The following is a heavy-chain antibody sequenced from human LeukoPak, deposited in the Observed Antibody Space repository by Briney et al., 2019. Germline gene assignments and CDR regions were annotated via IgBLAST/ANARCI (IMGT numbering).Heavy chain of an antibody. J-gene: IGHJ4*02. D-gene: IGHD4-11*01. CDR2: ISANNGDT. V-gene: IGHV1-18*01. CDR3: ARDWPTVIADY. CDR1: GYTFTSHG. Sequence: GASVKVSCKTSGYTFTSHGISWVRQAPGRGLEWMGWISANNGDTKYAQRMQDRLTMTTDTSTSTAYMDLRSLSSDDTAIYYCARDWPTVIADYWGQGTLVTVSS.